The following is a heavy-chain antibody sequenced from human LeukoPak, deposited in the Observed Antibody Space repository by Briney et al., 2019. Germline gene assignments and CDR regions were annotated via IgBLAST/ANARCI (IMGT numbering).Heavy chain of an antibody. CDR3: ARGPYSYDSSGAFDI. D-gene: IGHD3-22*01. Sequence: PSETPSLTCTVSGGSISSSSYYWGWIRQPPGKGLEWIGRISSSGSTNYNPSLKSRVTISVDTSKNQFSLKLSSVTAADTAVYFCARGPYSYDSSGAFDIWGQGTMVTVSS. CDR1: GGSISSSSYY. CDR2: ISSSGST. V-gene: IGHV4-39*07. J-gene: IGHJ3*02.